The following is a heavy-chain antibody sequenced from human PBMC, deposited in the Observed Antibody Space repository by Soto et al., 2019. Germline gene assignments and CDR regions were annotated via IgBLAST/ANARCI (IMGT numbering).Heavy chain of an antibody. Sequence: ASVKVSCKASGGTFTGYYMHWVRQAPGQGLEWMGWINPNSGGTNYAQKFQGRVTMTRDTSISTAYMELSRLRSDDTAVYYCARGRPVTMIVVVIPYFDYWGQGTLVTVSS. D-gene: IGHD3-22*01. J-gene: IGHJ4*02. CDR2: INPNSGGT. V-gene: IGHV1-2*02. CDR1: GGTFTGYY. CDR3: ARGRPVTMIVVVIPYFDY.